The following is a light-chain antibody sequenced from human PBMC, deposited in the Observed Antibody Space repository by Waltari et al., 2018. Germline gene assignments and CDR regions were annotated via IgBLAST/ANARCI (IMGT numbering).Light chain of an antibody. Sequence: REEGPGCVMKVNSEGSHYEGDGIPYRCSGSSSGAERYLTVSSLQSEDEADYYCQTWGTGVWVFGGGTKLTVL. CDR3: QTWGTGVWV. J-gene: IGLJ3*02. V-gene: IGLV4-69*01. CDR2: VNSEGSH.